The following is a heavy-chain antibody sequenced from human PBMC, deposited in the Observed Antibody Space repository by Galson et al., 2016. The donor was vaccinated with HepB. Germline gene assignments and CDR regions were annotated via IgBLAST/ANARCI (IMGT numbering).Heavy chain of an antibody. CDR1: GFAFSGSA. Sequence: SLRLSCAASGFAFSGSAMHWVRQAPGKGLEWVAAISYHGSDKYYADSVKGRVTISRDNSNNTLYLQMTSLSPEDTAVYYCARDKSFYYYGMDVWGQETTVTVSS. J-gene: IGHJ6*02. CDR3: ARDKSFYYYGMDV. V-gene: IGHV3-30-3*01. CDR2: ISYHGSDK.